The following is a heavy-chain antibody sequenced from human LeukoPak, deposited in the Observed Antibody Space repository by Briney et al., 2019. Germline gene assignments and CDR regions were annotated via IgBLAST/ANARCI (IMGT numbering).Heavy chain of an antibody. J-gene: IGHJ4*02. CDR2: ISGSDGST. CDR3: AKDLHDYVWGSYRSPFDY. D-gene: IGHD3-16*02. V-gene: IGHV3-23*01. CDR1: GFTFSSYA. Sequence: GGSLRLSCAASGFTFSSYAMSWVRQAPGKGLEWVSGISGSDGSTNYADSVKGRFTISRDNSKNTLYLQMNSLRAEDTAVYYCAKDLHDYVWGSYRSPFDYWGQGTLVTVSS.